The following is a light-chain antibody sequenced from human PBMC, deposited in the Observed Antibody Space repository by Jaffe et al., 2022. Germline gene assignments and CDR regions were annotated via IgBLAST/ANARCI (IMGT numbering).Light chain of an antibody. J-gene: IGLJ1*01. V-gene: IGLV2-23*02. CDR1: SSDVGSYSL. Sequence: QSALTQPASVSGSPGQSITISCTGTSSDVGSYSLVSWYQQHPGKAPKLMIYEVTKRPSGVSNRFSGSKSGNTASLTISGLQAEDEGDYYCCSYAGTNTLYVFGTGTKVTVL. CDR2: EVT. CDR3: CSYAGTNTLYV.